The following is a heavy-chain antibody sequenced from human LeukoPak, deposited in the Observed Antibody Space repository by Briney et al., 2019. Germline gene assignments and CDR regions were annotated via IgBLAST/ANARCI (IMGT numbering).Heavy chain of an antibody. CDR3: AKSPVGMIVAEYYFDY. D-gene: IGHD2-21*01. CDR2: ISGGAGST. V-gene: IGHV3-23*01. Sequence: GESLQISCAASGFTFSNYVMSWVRPAPGKGLEWVSGISGGAGSTHYADSVKGRFTISRDNSKNTLYLQMNSLGAEDTAVYYCAKSPVGMIVAEYYFDYWGQGTLVTVSS. J-gene: IGHJ4*02. CDR1: GFTFSNYV.